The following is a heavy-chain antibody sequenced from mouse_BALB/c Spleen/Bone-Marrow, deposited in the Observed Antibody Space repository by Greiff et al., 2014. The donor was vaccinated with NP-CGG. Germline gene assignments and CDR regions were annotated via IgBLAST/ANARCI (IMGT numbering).Heavy chain of an antibody. Sequence: VQLQQSGAELVKPGASVKLSCAASGFNIKDTYMHWVKQRPEQGLEWIGRIDPANGNTKYDPKFQGKATITADTSYNTAYLQLNSLTSEDTAVYYCSRPIPTELYWYFDVWGAGTTVTVSS. V-gene: IGHV14-3*02. CDR2: IDPANGNT. CDR1: GFNIKDTY. J-gene: IGHJ1*01. D-gene: IGHD1-1*01. CDR3: SRPIPTELYWYFDV.